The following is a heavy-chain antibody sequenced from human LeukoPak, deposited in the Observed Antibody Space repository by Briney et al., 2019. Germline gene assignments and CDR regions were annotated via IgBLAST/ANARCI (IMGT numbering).Heavy chain of an antibody. D-gene: IGHD3-10*01. CDR2: IKQDGSEK. CDR1: GFTFSTYS. J-gene: IGHJ4*02. CDR3: ARLRQLVTMVRGVTYYFDY. Sequence: GGSLRLSCAASGFTFSTYSMHWVRQAPGKGLEWVANIKQDGSEKYYVDSVKGRFTISRDNAKNSLYLQMNSLRAEDTAVYYCARLRQLVTMVRGVTYYFDYWGQGTLVTVSS. V-gene: IGHV3-7*03.